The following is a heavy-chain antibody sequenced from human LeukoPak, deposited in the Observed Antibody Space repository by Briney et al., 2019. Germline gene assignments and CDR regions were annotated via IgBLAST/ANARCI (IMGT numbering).Heavy chain of an antibody. D-gene: IGHD6-19*01. V-gene: IGHV3-23*01. CDR2: ISGSGGST. J-gene: IGHJ4*02. CDR1: GFTFSCYA. CDR3: ALSSAVTYYFDY. Sequence: GGSLRLSCAASGFTFSCYAMSWVRQAPGKGLEWVSAISGSGGSTYYADSVRGRFTISRDNSKNTLYLQMNSLRAEDTAVYYCALSSAVTYYFDYWGQGTLVTVSS.